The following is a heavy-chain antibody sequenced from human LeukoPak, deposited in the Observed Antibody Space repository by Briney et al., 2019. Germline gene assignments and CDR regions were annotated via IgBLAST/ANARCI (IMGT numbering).Heavy chain of an antibody. CDR3: ARRGDYYSYYAMDV. D-gene: IGHD6-25*01. CDR2: INPNNGGT. V-gene: IGHV1-2*02. J-gene: IGHJ6*02. CDR1: GYTFTGYY. Sequence: ASVKVSCKASGYTFTGYYLHWVRQAPGQGLEWMGWINPNNGGTNYAQKFRGRVTRIRDTAISTVYMDLSRLRSDDTAVYYCARRGDYYSYYAMDVWGRGTTVTVSS.